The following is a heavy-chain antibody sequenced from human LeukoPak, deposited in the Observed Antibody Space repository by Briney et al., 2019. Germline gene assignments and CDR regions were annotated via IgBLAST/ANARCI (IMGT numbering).Heavy chain of an antibody. CDR3: ARGGRWLQLYYYYYMDV. CDR1: GGSFSGYY. CDR2: INHSGST. V-gene: IGHV4-34*01. J-gene: IGHJ6*03. Sequence: SETLSLTCAVYGGSFSGYYWSWIRQPPGKGLEWIGEINHSGSTNYNPSLKSRVTISVDTSKNQFSLKLSSVTAADTAVYYCARGGRWLQLYYYYYMDVWGKGTTVTVSS. D-gene: IGHD5-24*01.